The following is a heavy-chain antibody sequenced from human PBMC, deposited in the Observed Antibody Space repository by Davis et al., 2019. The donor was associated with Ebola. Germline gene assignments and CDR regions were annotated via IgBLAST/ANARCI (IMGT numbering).Heavy chain of an antibody. CDR3: AGGSSKAYYYYGMDV. CDR1: GYTFTSYA. CDR2: INAGNGNT. V-gene: IGHV1-3*01. J-gene: IGHJ6*02. D-gene: IGHD6-6*01. Sequence: AASVKVSCKASGYTFTSYAMHWVRQAPGQRLEWMGWINAGNGNTKYSQKFQGRVTITRDTSASTAYMELSSLRSDDTAVYYCAGGSSKAYYYYGMDVWGQGTTVTVSS.